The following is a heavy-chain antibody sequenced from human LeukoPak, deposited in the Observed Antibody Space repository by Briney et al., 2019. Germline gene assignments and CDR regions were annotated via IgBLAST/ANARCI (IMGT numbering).Heavy chain of an antibody. J-gene: IGHJ5*02. CDR1: GFTFSSYW. D-gene: IGHD3-9*01. CDR3: TRDLDTYDILTGYVS. Sequence: GGSLRLSCTASGFTFSSYWMSWVRQAPGKGLEWVANIKQDGSEKYYVDSVKGRFTISRDNAKNSLSLQMNSLRAEDTAVYYCTRDLDTYDILTGYVSWGQGTLVTVSS. V-gene: IGHV3-7*01. CDR2: IKQDGSEK.